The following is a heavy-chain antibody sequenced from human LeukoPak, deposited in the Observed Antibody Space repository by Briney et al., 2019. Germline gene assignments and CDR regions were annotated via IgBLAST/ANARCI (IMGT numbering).Heavy chain of an antibody. CDR2: ISAYNGNT. D-gene: IGHD3-22*01. J-gene: IGHJ4*02. CDR1: GYTFTSYG. V-gene: IGHV1-18*01. CDR3: ARDLRREYYYDSSGYYFHY. Sequence: ASVKVSCKASGYTFTSYGISWVRQAPGQGLEWMGWISAYNGNTNYAQKLQGRVTMTTDTSTSTAHMELRSLRSDDTAVYYCARDLRREYYYDSSGYYFHYWGQGTLVTVSS.